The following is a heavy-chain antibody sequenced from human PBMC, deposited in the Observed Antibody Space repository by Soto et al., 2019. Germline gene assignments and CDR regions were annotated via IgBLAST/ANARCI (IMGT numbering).Heavy chain of an antibody. V-gene: IGHV4-39*07. J-gene: IGHJ3*01. D-gene: IGHD4-4*01. CDR1: GDSISSSNYY. CDR3: ARVQLFAFDV. Sequence: SETLSLTCAVYGDSISSSNYYWGWIRQPPGKGLEWIGNIYYTGSTYYTPSLKSRVTISVDRSKNQFSLKLSSVTAADTAVYYCARVQLFAFDVWGQGTMVT. CDR2: IYYTGST.